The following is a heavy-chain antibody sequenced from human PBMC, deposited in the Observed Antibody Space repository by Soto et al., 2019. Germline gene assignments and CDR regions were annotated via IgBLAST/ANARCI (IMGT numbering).Heavy chain of an antibody. CDR3: AGRSGSSDY. D-gene: IGHD3-10*01. CDR2: ISYDEIDK. J-gene: IGHJ4*02. Sequence: GGSLRLSCAASGFTFSNYTMHWVRQAPGKGLEWVALISYDEIDKYYADAVKGRFTISRDNSKNTLYLQMDSLRAEDTAVYYCAGRSGSSDYWGQGTLVTVSS. CDR1: GFTFSNYT. V-gene: IGHV3-30*04.